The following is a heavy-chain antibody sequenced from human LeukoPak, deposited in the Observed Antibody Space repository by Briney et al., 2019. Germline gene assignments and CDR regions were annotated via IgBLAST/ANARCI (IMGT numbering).Heavy chain of an antibody. CDR1: GFTFSTYA. D-gene: IGHD3-10*01. J-gene: IGHJ4*02. CDR2: ISNGGNT. Sequence: GGSLRLSCAASGFTFSTYAMTWVRQAPGKGLECVSTISNGGNTFYTESVKGRFAISRDNSKNTLYLQMNSLRAEDTAMYYCAKDRGLTLGAWRFDFWGQGTLVTVSS. V-gene: IGHV3-23*01. CDR3: AKDRGLTLGAWRFDF.